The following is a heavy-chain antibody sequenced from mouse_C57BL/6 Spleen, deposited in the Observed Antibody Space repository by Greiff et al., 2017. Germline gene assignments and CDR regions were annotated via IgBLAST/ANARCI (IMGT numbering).Heavy chain of an antibody. CDR1: GYTFTDYN. Sequence: VQLKESGPELVKPGASVKIPCKASGYTFTDYNMDWVKQSHGKSLEWIGDINPNNGGTIYNQKFKGKATLTVDKSSSTAYMELRSLTSEDTAVYYCARRSYRSYWYFDVWGTGTTVTVSS. J-gene: IGHJ1*03. V-gene: IGHV1-18*01. CDR3: ARRSYRSYWYFDV. CDR2: INPNNGGT. D-gene: IGHD5-1*01.